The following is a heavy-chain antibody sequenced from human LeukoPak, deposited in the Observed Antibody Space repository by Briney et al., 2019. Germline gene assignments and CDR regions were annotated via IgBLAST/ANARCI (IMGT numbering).Heavy chain of an antibody. Sequence: TGGSLRLSCAASGFTFSSYAMSWVRQAPGKGLEWVSAISGSGGSTYYADSVKGRFTISRDNSKNTLYLQMNSLRAEDTAVYYCAKYPDQDFGVVINTVYFDYWGQGTLVTVSS. D-gene: IGHD3-3*01. CDR1: GFTFSSYA. V-gene: IGHV3-23*01. CDR2: ISGSGGST. J-gene: IGHJ4*02. CDR3: AKYPDQDFGVVINTVYFDY.